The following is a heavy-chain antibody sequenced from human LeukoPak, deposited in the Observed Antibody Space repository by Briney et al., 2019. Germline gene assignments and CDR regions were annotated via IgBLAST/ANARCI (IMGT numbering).Heavy chain of an antibody. CDR2: ISYDGTNE. CDR1: GFTFSSSG. V-gene: IGHV3-30*18. D-gene: IGHD6-13*01. Sequence: GGSLRLSCAASGFTFSSSGMHWVRQAPGKGLEWMAFISYDGTNEYHADSVKGRFTISRDNSKNTLYLQMNSLRDDDTALYYCAKDSSNWAFDYWGQGTLVTVSS. J-gene: IGHJ4*02. CDR3: AKDSSNWAFDY.